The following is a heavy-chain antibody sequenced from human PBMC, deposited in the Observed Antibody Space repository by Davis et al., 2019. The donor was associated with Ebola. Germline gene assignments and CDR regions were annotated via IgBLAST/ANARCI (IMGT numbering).Heavy chain of an antibody. CDR2: INSDGSST. J-gene: IGHJ6*02. CDR3: ARVRYYYGSGDGDYYYGMDV. Sequence: GESLKISCAASGFTFSSYWMHWVRQAPGKGLVWVSRINSDGSSTSYADSVKGRFTISRDNAKNTLYLQMNSLRAEDTAVYYCARVRYYYGSGDGDYYYGMDVWGQGTTVTVSS. D-gene: IGHD3-10*01. V-gene: IGHV3-74*01. CDR1: GFTFSSYW.